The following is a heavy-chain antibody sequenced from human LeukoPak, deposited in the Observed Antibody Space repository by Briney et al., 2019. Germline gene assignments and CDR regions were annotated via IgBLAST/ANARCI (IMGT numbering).Heavy chain of an antibody. CDR1: GFSFSNYW. V-gene: IGHV3-7*01. Sequence: GGSLRLSCAASGFSFSNYWMTCVRQAPGKGLEWVANIKQDGSERYYVDSVKGRFTISREKAKNSLFLQMNGLRAEDTAVYYCATCSNTTCHDYWGQGTQVTVSS. D-gene: IGHD2-2*01. J-gene: IGHJ4*02. CDR2: IKQDGSER. CDR3: ATCSNTTCHDY.